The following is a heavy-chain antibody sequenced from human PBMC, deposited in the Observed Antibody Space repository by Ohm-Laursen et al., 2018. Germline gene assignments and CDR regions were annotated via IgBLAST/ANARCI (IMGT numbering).Heavy chain of an antibody. D-gene: IGHD6-19*01. Sequence: SLRLSCAASGFTFSSYGMHWVRQAPGKGLEWVAVISYDGSNKYYADSVKGRFTISRDNSKNTLYLQMNSLRAEDTAVYYCAKGIQWLVQWDWFDPWGQGTLVTVSS. CDR1: GFTFSSYG. CDR3: AKGIQWLVQWDWFDP. V-gene: IGHV3-30*18. J-gene: IGHJ5*02. CDR2: ISYDGSNK.